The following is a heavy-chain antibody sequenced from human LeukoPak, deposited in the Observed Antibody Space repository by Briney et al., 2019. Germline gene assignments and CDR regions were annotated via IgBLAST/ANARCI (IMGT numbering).Heavy chain of an antibody. J-gene: IGHJ6*03. CDR3: ARVAAAGNKVNYYYYYMDV. V-gene: IGHV1-18*01. CDR1: GYTFTSYG. Sequence: GASVKVSCKASGYTFTSYGISWVRQAPGQGLEWMGWISAYNGNTNYAQKLQGRVTMTTDTSTSTAYMELRSLRSDDTAVYYCARVAAAGNKVNYYYYYMDVWGKGTTVTVSS. CDR2: ISAYNGNT. D-gene: IGHD6-13*01.